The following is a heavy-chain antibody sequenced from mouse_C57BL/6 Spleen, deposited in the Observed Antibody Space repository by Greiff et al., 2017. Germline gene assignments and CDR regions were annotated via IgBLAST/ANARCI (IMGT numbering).Heavy chain of an antibody. Sequence: QVQLKQSGPGLVQPSQSLSITCTASGFSLTSYGVHWVRQSPGKGLEWLGVIWSGGSTDYNADFISRLSISKDNSESQVFFKMNSLQADDTAIYYCARGGIYYDLDYWGQGTTLTVSS. CDR2: IWSGGST. V-gene: IGHV2-2*01. J-gene: IGHJ2*01. D-gene: IGHD2-4*01. CDR1: GFSLTSYG. CDR3: ARGGIYYDLDY.